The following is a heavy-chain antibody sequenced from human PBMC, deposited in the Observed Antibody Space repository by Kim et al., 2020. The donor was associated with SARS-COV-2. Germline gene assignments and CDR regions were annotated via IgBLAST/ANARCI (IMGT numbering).Heavy chain of an antibody. Sequence: SETLSLTCAVYGGSFSGYYWSWIRQPPGKGLEWIGEINHSGSTNYNPSLKSRVTISVDTSKNQFSLKLSSVTAADTAVYYCARSYGSGSYVYWGQGTLVTVSS. CDR2: INHSGST. J-gene: IGHJ4*02. D-gene: IGHD3-10*01. CDR1: GGSFSGYY. V-gene: IGHV4-34*01. CDR3: ARSYGSGSYVY.